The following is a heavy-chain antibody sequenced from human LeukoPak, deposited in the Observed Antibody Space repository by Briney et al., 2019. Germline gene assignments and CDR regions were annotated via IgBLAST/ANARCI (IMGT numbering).Heavy chain of an antibody. D-gene: IGHD6-6*01. CDR3: ARYGLVEFRNAFQY. CDR1: GASITTTNFW. Sequence: TSETLSLTCSVSGASITTTNFWWTWIRQSPGGGLEWIGYIHDRGSDKYNPALESRATLSVDTSKNQFSLKLNSVTAADTAVYYCARYGLVEFRNAFQYWGQGILVSVSS. J-gene: IGHJ1*01. CDR2: IHDRGSD. V-gene: IGHV4-61*01.